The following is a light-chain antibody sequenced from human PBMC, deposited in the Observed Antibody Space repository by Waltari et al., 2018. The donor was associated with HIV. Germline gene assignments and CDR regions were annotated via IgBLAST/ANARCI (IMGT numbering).Light chain of an antibody. V-gene: IGLV3-25*03. CDR3: QSADTSGTYHVV. J-gene: IGLJ2*01. Sequence: SDELTQPPSVSVSPEQTARITCSGDAVANEFAYWNQQKPGQAPVLVIYKDSERPSGIPERFSGSSSGTTVTLTISRVQAEDEADYYCQSADTSGTYHVVFGGGTNLTVL. CDR2: KDS. CDR1: AVANEF.